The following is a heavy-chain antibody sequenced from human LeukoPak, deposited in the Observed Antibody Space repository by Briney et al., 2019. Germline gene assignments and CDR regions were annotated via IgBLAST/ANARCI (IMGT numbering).Heavy chain of an antibody. V-gene: IGHV4-39*01. J-gene: IGHJ4*02. CDR3: ARQRGSGYDPLTGYDRLGDFDY. D-gene: IGHD3-9*01. CDR1: GGSISSSSYY. CDR2: IYYSGST. Sequence: AETPSLTCTVSGGSISSSSYYWGWIRQPPGKGLEWIVSIYYSGSTYYNPALKRRVTISVDTSKNQFSLKLSSVTAADTAVYYCARQRGSGYDPLTGYDRLGDFDYWGQGTLVTVSS.